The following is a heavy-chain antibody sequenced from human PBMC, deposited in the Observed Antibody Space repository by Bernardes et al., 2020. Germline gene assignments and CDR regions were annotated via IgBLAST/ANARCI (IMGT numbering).Heavy chain of an antibody. D-gene: IGHD2-2*01. Sequence: GGSLRLSCAASGFTFSSYAMNWVRQAPGKGLEWVSTISGSGGSAYYAVSVKGRFTISRDNSKNTLYLQMNSLRAADTAVYYCAKWGFCDSTNCYLEAYYSYMDVWGKGTTVTVSS. V-gene: IGHV3-23*01. CDR2: ISGSGGSA. CDR3: AKWGFCDSTNCYLEAYYSYMDV. CDR1: GFTFSSYA. J-gene: IGHJ6*03.